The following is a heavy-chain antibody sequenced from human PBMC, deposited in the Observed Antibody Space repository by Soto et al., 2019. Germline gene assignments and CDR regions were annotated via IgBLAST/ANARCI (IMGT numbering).Heavy chain of an antibody. V-gene: IGHV3-53*01. J-gene: IGHJ6*02. D-gene: IGHD6-19*01. CDR2: IYSGGST. Sequence: PGGSLRLSCAASGLSVSNNHMSWVRQAPGKGLEWVSIIYSGGSTYHSDSVKGRFTISRDDSKSTVFPQMNSLRAEDTAVYYCARDLRQQWYYYGMDVWGQGTTVTVSS. CDR1: GLSVSNNH. CDR3: ARDLRQQWYYYGMDV.